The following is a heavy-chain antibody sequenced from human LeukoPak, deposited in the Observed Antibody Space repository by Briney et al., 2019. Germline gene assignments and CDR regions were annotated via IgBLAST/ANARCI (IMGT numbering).Heavy chain of an antibody. CDR1: GYAFTNYG. CDR2: INPDHGNT. D-gene: IGHD1-26*01. Sequence: ASVKVSCKASGYAFTNYGLGWVRQAPGQGLEWIGWINPDHGNTHYAQNFQGRVAMTTEASTNTAYMDLRSLRSDDTALYYCGRVGTGSYYLDSWGQGTLVTVSS. J-gene: IGHJ4*02. V-gene: IGHV1-18*01. CDR3: GRVGTGSYYLDS.